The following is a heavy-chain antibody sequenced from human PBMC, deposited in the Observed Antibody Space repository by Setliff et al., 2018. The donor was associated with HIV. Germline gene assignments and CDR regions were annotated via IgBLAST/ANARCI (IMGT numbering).Heavy chain of an antibody. D-gene: IGHD3-22*01. CDR1: GGTFSSYA. J-gene: IGHJ3*02. V-gene: IGHV1-69*05. CDR3: AGVFGVYYDKEGPYDAFDI. CDR2: IIPIFGTA. Sequence: ASVKVSCKASGGTFSSYAISWVRQAPGQGLEWMGGIIPIFGTANYAQKFQGRVTITTDESMSTAYMELSSLRSEDTAVYYCAGVFGVYYDKEGPYDAFDIWGQGTMVTVSS.